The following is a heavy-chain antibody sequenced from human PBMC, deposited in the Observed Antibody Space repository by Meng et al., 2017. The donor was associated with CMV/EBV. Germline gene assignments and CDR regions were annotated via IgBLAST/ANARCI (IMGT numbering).Heavy chain of an antibody. CDR2: ISYDGSNK. D-gene: IGHD3-10*01. CDR1: GFTFSSYA. V-gene: IGHV3-30*04. Sequence: GGSLRLSCAASGFTFSSYAMHWVRQAPGKGLEWVAVISYDGSNKYYADSVKGRFTISRDNSKNTLYLQMNSLRAEDTAVYYCAKDIRVTMVRGGNYYYYGMDVWGQGTTVTVSS. CDR3: AKDIRVTMVRGGNYYYYGMDV. J-gene: IGHJ6*02.